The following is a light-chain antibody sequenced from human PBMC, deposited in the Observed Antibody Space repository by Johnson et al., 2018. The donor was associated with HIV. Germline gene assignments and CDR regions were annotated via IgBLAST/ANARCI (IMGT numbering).Light chain of an antibody. CDR1: SSNIGNNY. J-gene: IGLJ1*01. CDR2: ENN. V-gene: IGLV1-51*02. Sequence: QSVLTQPPSVSAAPGQKVTISCSGSSSNIGNNYVSWYQQLPGTAPKLLIYENNKRPSGIPDRFSGSKSGTSATLGITGLQTGDEADYYCGTWDRSHYVFGTGTKVTVL. CDR3: GTWDRSHYV.